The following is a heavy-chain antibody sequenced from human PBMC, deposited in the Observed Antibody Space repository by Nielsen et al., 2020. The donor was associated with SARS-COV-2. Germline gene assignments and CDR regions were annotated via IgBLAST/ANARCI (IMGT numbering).Heavy chain of an antibody. CDR1: GFTVSSNY. Sequence: GESLKISCAASGFTVSSNYMSWVRQAPGKGLEWVSAISGDGDITYYADSVRGRFTISKDNSKNTLYLQMNSLRAEDTAVYYCARPNSGSYYYGMDVWGQGTTVTVSS. D-gene: IGHD1-26*01. CDR3: ARPNSGSYYYGMDV. J-gene: IGHJ6*02. CDR2: ISGDGDIT. V-gene: IGHV3-53*05.